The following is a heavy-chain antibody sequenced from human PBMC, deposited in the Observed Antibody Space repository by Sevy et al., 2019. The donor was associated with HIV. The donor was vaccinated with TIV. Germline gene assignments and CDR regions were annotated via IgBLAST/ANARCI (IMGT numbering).Heavy chain of an antibody. J-gene: IGHJ4*02. CDR1: GFAFSAYG. CDR2: IRYDGSNE. CDR3: ARDPVITMIVVAISYFDY. V-gene: IGHV3-30*02. Sequence: GGSLRLSCAASGFAFSAYGMHWVRQAPGKGLEWVAFIRYDGSNEFYADSVRGRFTISRDNSKNTLYLQMNSLRAEDTAVYYCARDPVITMIVVAISYFDYWGQGTLVTVSS. D-gene: IGHD3-22*01.